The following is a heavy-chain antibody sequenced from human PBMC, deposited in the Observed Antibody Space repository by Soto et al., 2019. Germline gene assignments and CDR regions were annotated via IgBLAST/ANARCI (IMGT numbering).Heavy chain of an antibody. D-gene: IGHD3-22*01. V-gene: IGHV3-48*03. J-gene: IGHJ4*02. CDR3: ARSSGHYRPFDS. Sequence: QPGGSLRLSCAASGFTFSSYEMNWVRQAPGKGLEWVSHITSRSDTIYYADSVKGRFTISRDNAETSLYLQMNSLRAEDTAVYYCARSSGHYRPFDSWGQGTLVTVSS. CDR2: ITSRSDTI. CDR1: GFTFSSYE.